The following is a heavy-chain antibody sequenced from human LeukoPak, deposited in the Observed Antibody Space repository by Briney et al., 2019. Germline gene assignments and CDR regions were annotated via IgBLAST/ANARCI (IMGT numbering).Heavy chain of an antibody. V-gene: IGHV3-74*01. J-gene: IGHJ4*02. D-gene: IGHD7-27*01. CDR1: GFTFSSYW. Sequence: GSLRLSCAASGFTFSSYWMHWVRQAPGKGLVWVSRINSDGSSTNYADSVKGRFTISGDNAKNTLYLQVKSLRAEDTAVYYCARGPSGWGSLDSWGQGTLVTVSS. CDR3: ARGPSGWGSLDS. CDR2: INSDGSST.